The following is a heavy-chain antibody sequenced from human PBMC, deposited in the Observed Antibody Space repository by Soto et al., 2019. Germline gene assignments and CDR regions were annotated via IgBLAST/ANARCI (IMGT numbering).Heavy chain of an antibody. Sequence: QVQLVQSGAEVKKPGASVKVSCKASGYTFTSYYMHWVRQAPGQGLEWMGRINPSGGSTSYAQKFQGRVTMTRDTSTSTVYMELSSLRSEDTAVYYCARAPGYSSRRRYGMDVWGQGTTVTVSS. J-gene: IGHJ6*02. CDR1: GYTFTSYY. D-gene: IGHD6-13*01. V-gene: IGHV1-46*01. CDR2: INPSGGST. CDR3: ARAPGYSSRRRYGMDV.